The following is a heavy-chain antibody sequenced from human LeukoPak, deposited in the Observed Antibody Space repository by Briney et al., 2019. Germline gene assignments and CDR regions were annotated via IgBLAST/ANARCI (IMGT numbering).Heavy chain of an antibody. V-gene: IGHV3-21*01. CDR3: ARGSFYYYYYYMDV. J-gene: IGHJ6*03. CDR1: GFTFSSYS. Sequence: PEGSLRLSCAASGFTFSSYSMNWVRQAPGKGLEWVSSISSSSSYIYYADSVKGRFTISRDNAKNSLYLQMNSLRAEDTAVYYCARGSFYYYYYYMDVWGKGTTVTVSS. CDR2: ISSSSSYI.